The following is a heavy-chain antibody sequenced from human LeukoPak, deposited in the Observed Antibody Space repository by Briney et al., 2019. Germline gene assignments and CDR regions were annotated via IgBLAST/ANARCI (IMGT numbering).Heavy chain of an antibody. Sequence: SETLSLTCTVSGGSTSSDYWSWIRQSPGKGLEWVGYVYNSGDTGKNPSLKSRVTILLDTSKNQCSLKLTSVSAADTAVYCCARQGKSQSIAVAGELDYWGQGTLVTVSS. V-gene: IGHV4-59*08. CDR2: VYNSGDT. D-gene: IGHD6-19*01. CDR3: ARQGKSQSIAVAGELDY. CDR1: GGSTSSDY. J-gene: IGHJ4*02.